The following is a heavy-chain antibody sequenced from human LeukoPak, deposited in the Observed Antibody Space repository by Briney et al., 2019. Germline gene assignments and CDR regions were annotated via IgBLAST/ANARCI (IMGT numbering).Heavy chain of an antibody. CDR2: FDPEDGET. V-gene: IGHV1-24*01. CDR3: ATWELIKGYYFDY. Sequence: ASVRVSCKVSGYTLTELSMHWVRQAPGKGLEWMGGFDPEDGETIYAQKFQGRVTMTEDTSTDTAYMELSSLRSEDTAVYYCATWELIKGYYFDYWGQGTLVTVSS. CDR1: GYTLTELS. J-gene: IGHJ4*02. D-gene: IGHD1-26*01.